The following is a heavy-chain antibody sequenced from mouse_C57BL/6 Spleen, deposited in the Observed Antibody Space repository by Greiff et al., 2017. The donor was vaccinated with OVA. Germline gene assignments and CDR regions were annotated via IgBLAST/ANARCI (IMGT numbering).Heavy chain of an antibody. V-gene: IGHV1-59*01. D-gene: IGHD1-1*01. CDR1: GYTFTSYW. CDR3: ARGKTTVVATGYFDY. Sequence: VKLQQPGAELVRPGTSVKLSCKASGYTFTSYWMHWVKQRPGQGLEWIGVIDPSDSYTNYNQKFKGKATLTVDTSSSTAYMQLSSLTSEDSAVYYCARGKTTVVATGYFDYWGQGTTLTVSS. J-gene: IGHJ2*01. CDR2: IDPSDSYT.